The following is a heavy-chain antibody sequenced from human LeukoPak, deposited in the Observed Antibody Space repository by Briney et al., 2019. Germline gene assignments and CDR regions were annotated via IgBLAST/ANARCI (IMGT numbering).Heavy chain of an antibody. D-gene: IGHD3-22*01. CDR1: GFTFSSYG. Sequence: GGSLRLSCAASGFTFSSYGMHWVRQAPGKGLEWVAVISYDGNNKYYADSVKGRFTISRDNSKNLLYLQMNSLRAEDTAVYYCAKGRGSMIVEGYGMDVWGQGTTVTVSS. V-gene: IGHV3-30*18. CDR3: AKGRGSMIVEGYGMDV. CDR2: ISYDGNNK. J-gene: IGHJ6*02.